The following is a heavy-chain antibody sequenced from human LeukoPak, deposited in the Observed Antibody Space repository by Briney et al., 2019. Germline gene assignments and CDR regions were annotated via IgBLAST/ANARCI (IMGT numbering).Heavy chain of an antibody. V-gene: IGHV4-38-2*02. J-gene: IGHJ4*02. D-gene: IGHD5-18*01. CDR2: ISFSGST. CDR3: ARPAYSYPLAFGFFDY. CDR1: GYSIRNGYN. Sequence: SETLSLTCTVSGYSIRNGYNWGWIRQPPGKGLEWIGSISFSGSTSYSPSLKSRITISVDTSKNEFSLKLDSVTAADTAVYYCARPAYSYPLAFGFFDYWGQGALVTVSS.